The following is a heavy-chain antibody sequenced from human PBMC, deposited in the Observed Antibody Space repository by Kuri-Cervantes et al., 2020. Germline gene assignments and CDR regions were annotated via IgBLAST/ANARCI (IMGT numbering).Heavy chain of an antibody. Sequence: GESLKISCAASGFTFSSYGMHWVRQAPGKGLEWVAVIWYDGSNKYYADSVKGRFTISRDNSKNTLYLQMNSLRAEDTAVYYCARGRWQQLVPPFGYWGQGTLVTVSS. CDR2: IWYDGSNK. D-gene: IGHD6-13*01. CDR3: ARGRWQQLVPPFGY. CDR1: GFTFSSYG. V-gene: IGHV3-33*08. J-gene: IGHJ4*02.